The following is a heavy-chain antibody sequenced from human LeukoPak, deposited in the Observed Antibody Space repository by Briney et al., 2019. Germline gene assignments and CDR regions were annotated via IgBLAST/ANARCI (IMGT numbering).Heavy chain of an antibody. CDR3: ARDLGFYYFDY. Sequence: GGSLRLSCAASGFTFSSYAMHWVRQAPGKGLEWVAVISYDGSNKHYADSVKGRFTISRDNSKNTLYLQMNSLRAEDTAVYYCARDLGFYYFDYWGQGTLVTVSS. V-gene: IGHV3-30-3*01. CDR2: ISYDGSNK. J-gene: IGHJ4*02. CDR1: GFTFSSYA.